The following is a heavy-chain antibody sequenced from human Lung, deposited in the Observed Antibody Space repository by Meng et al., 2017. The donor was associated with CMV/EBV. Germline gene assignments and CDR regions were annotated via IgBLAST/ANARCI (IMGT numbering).Heavy chain of an antibody. CDR2: ISAYNGNT. Sequence: VQLVQSGAEVKKPGASVKVSCKASGYTFTSYVISWVRQAPGQGLEWMGWISAYNGNTNYAQKLQGRVTMTTDTSTSTAYMELRSLRSDDTAVYYCARDWLSGDYLWGWFDPWGQGTLVTVSS. D-gene: IGHD4-17*01. V-gene: IGHV1-18*01. CDR1: GYTFTSYV. J-gene: IGHJ5*02. CDR3: ARDWLSGDYLWGWFDP.